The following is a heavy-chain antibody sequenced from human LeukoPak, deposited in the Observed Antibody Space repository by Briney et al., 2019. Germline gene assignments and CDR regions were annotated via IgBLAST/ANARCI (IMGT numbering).Heavy chain of an antibody. D-gene: IGHD1-26*01. V-gene: IGHV1-69*13. Sequence: SVTVSCKASVCTFSSYAISWVRQAPGQGLEWMGGIIPMFGTAIYARKFQSRVTITADETTNTAYMELSSLRSDDTAVYYCARVGATYSGDPWGQGTLVTVSS. CDR3: ARVGATYSGDP. CDR1: VCTFSSYA. CDR2: IIPMFGTA. J-gene: IGHJ5*02.